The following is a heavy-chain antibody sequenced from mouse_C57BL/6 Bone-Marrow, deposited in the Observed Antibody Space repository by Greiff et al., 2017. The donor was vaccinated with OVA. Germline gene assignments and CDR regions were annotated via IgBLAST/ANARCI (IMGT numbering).Heavy chain of an antibody. CDR1: GYTFTDYY. CDR3: ASGILWPLFAY. CDR2: IYPGSGNT. D-gene: IGHD1-1*02. J-gene: IGHJ3*01. V-gene: IGHV1-76*01. Sequence: QVHVKQSGAELVRPGASVKLSCKASGYTFTDYYINWVKQRPGQGLEWIARIYPGSGNTYYNEKFKGKATLTAEKSSSTAYMQLSSLTSEDSAVYFCASGILWPLFAYWGQGTLVTVSA.